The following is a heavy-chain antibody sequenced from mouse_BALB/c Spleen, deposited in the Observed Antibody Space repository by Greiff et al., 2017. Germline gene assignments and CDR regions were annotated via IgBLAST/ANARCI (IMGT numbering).Heavy chain of an antibody. V-gene: IGHV14-3*02. CDR2: IDPANGNT. CDR3: ARWDY. CDR1: GFTIKDTY. J-gene: IGHJ4*01. Sequence: EVQLQQSGAELVKPGASVKLSCTASGFTIKDTYMHWVKQRPEQGLEWIGRIDPANGNTKYDPKFQGKATITADTSSNTAYLQISSLTAEDTAVYYCARWDYWGQGTSVTVSS.